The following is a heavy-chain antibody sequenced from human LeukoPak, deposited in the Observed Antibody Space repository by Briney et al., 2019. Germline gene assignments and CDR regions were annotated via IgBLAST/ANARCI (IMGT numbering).Heavy chain of an antibody. CDR2: ISYDGSNK. V-gene: IGHV3-30*18. CDR3: AKDTSHSSSWYENWFDP. Sequence: GGSLRLSCAASGFTFSSYGMHWVRQAPGKGLEWVAVISYDGSNKYYADSVKGRFTISRDNSKNTLYLQMNSLRTQDTAVYYCAKDTSHSSSWYENWFDPWGQGTLVTVSS. CDR1: GFTFSSYG. D-gene: IGHD6-13*01. J-gene: IGHJ5*02.